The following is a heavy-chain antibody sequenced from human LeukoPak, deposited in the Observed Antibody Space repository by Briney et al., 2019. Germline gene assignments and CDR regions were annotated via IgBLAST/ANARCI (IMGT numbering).Heavy chain of an antibody. D-gene: IGHD2-2*01. CDR3: AKSGGYCSSTSCYEYPYYYYGMDV. CDR2: INPNSGGT. V-gene: IGHV1-2*02. Sequence: ASVKVSCKASGYTFTGYYMHWVRQAPGQVLEWMGWINPNSGGTNYAQKFQGRVTMTRDTSISTAYMELSRLRSDDTAVYYCAKSGGYCSSTSCYEYPYYYYGMDVWGQGTTVTVSS. CDR1: GYTFTGYY. J-gene: IGHJ6*02.